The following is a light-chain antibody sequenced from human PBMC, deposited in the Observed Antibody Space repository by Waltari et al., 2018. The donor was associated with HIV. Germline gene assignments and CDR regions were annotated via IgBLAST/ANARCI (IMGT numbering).Light chain of an antibody. CDR3: QQRSNWPPLT. CDR1: KSVGSY. CDR2: DAS. V-gene: IGKV3-11*01. J-gene: IGKJ4*01. Sequence: EIVLTQSPATLFLSPGERATLSCRASKSVGSYLAWYQQKPGQAPRLLIYDASSRATGIPARFSGSGSGTDFTLTISSLQPEDFAVYYCQQRSNWPPLTFGGGTKVGIK.